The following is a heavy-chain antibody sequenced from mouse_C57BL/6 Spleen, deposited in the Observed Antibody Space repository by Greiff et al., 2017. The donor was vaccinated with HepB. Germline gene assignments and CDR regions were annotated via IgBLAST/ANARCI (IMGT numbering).Heavy chain of an antibody. CDR3: AREGDY. J-gene: IGHJ4*01. CDR1: GYTFTNYW. V-gene: IGHV1-63*01. Sequence: VQRVESGAELVRPGTSVKMSCKASGYTFTNYWIGWAKQRPGHGLEWIGDIYPGGGYTNYNEKFKGKATLTADKSSSTAYMQFSSLTSEDSAIYYCAREGDYWGQGTSVTVSS. CDR2: IYPGGGYT.